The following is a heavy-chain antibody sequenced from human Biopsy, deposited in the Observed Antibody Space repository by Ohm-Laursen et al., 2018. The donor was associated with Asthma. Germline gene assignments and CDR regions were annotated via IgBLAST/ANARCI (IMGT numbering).Heavy chain of an antibody. J-gene: IGHJ4*02. V-gene: IGHV7-4-1*02. CDR2: INTNTGNP. CDR3: ARMISYYHEMRAPFFDY. Sequence: ASVKVSCKTSGGTFNSDAISWVRQAPGQGLEWMGWINTNTGNPTYAQGFTGRFVFSLDTSVNTAHLQISSLKAEDTAVYYCARMISYYHEMRAPFFDYWGQGTLVTVSS. D-gene: IGHD3-22*01. CDR1: GGTFNSDA.